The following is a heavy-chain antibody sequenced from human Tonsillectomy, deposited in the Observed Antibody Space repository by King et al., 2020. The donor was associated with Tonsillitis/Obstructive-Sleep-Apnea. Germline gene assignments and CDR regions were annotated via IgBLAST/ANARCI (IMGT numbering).Heavy chain of an antibody. CDR1: GGSFSGYY. Sequence: VQLQQWGAGLLKPSETLSLTCAVYGGSFSGYYWSWIRQPPGKGLEWIGEINHSGSTNYNPSLKNRVTISVDTSKNQLSLKLSAVTAADTSVSDFARGRGGTIPYWGQGTLVTVSS. CDR2: INHSGST. J-gene: IGHJ4*02. V-gene: IGHV4-34*01. CDR3: ARGRGGTIPY. D-gene: IGHD2-15*01.